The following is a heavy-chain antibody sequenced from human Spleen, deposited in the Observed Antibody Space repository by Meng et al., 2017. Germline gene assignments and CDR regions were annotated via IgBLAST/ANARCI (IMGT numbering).Heavy chain of an antibody. CDR3: ARGPTTMAHDFDY. CDR2: INHSGST. Sequence: VQRQQRGAGLLKPSETLSLTCVVSGGSFSDYYWSWIRQPPGKGLEWIGEINHSGSTNYNPSLESRATISVDTSQNNLSLKLSSVTAADSAVYYCARGPTTMAHDFDYWGQGTLVTVSS. CDR1: GGSFSDYY. J-gene: IGHJ4*02. V-gene: IGHV4-34*01. D-gene: IGHD4-11*01.